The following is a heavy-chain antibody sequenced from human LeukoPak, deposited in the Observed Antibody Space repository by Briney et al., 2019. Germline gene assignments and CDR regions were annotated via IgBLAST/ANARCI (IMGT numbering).Heavy chain of an antibody. CDR2: IYYSGST. CDR1: GGSISSYY. J-gene: IGHJ5*02. CDR3: AREGGHYYGSGSFDNWFDP. V-gene: IGHV4-59*01. D-gene: IGHD3-10*01. Sequence: PSETLSLTCTVSGGSISSYYWSWIRQPPGKGLEWIGSIYYSGSTNYNPSLKSRVTISVDTSKNQFSLKLSSVTAADTAVYYCAREGGHYYGSGSFDNWFDPWGQGTLVTVSS.